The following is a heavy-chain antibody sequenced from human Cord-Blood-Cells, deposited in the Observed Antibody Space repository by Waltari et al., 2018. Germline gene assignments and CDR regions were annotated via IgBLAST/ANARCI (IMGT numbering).Heavy chain of an antibody. D-gene: IGHD2-2*01. CDR3: ARWHCSSTSCSPDYYGMDV. CDR1: GGSFSGYY. Sequence: QVQLQQWGAGLLKPSETLSLTCAVYGGSFSGYYWSRISQPPGKGLEWIGEINHSGSTNYNPSLKSRVTISVDTSKNQFSLKLSSVTAADTAVYYCARWHCSSTSCSPDYYGMDVWGQGTTVTVSS. CDR2: INHSGST. J-gene: IGHJ6*02. V-gene: IGHV4-34*01.